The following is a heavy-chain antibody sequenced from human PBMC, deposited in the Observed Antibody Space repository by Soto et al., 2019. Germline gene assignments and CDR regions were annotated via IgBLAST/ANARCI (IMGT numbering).Heavy chain of an antibody. CDR3: ARRDTSCCLRYCDN. Sequence: QMQLVQSGAEVKKPGSSVKVSCKASGGTLSSFIHYPINWVRQAPGQGLEWMGGIVPNVGTVNYAQKFQGRGTITADKSTGTAYREVSSLRSEDTALYYCARRDTSCCLRYCDNWGQGTLVTVSS. J-gene: IGHJ4*02. V-gene: IGHV1-69*06. D-gene: IGHD3-10*01. CDR2: IVPNVGTV. CDR1: GGTLSSFIHYP.